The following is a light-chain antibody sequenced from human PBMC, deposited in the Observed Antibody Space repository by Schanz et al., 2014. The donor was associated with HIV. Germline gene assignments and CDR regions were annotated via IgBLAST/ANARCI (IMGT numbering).Light chain of an antibody. CDR1: SGDIGYY. Sequence: QSALTQPPSASGSPGQSVTLSCTETSGDIGYYVSWYQHHPGKAPKLMIYEVTKRPSGVPDRFSGSKSGNTASLTVSGLQVDDEADYYCSSSAGSDNLVFGGGTKLTVL. V-gene: IGLV2-8*01. CDR3: SSSAGSDNLV. CDR2: EVT. J-gene: IGLJ2*01.